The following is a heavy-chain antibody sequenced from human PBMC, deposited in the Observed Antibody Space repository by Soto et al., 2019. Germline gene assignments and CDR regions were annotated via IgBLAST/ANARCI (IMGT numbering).Heavy chain of an antibody. J-gene: IGHJ4*02. CDR1: GFNFSNFP. Sequence: EVQLLESGGGLVQPGGSLRLSCAASGFNFSNFPMTWVSQPPGRGLDWVSSISESGRSTYYADSVKGRFTISRDNSKNTLYLQMSSLRAEDTAVYYCAKVWEAGDYGDYWGQGTLVTVSS. CDR2: ISESGRST. CDR3: AKVWEAGDYGDY. D-gene: IGHD1-26*01. V-gene: IGHV3-23*01.